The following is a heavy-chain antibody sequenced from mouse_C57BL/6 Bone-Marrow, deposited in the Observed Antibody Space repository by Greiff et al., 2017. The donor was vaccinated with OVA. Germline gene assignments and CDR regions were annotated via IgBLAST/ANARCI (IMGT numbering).Heavy chain of an antibody. V-gene: IGHV5-16*01. D-gene: IGHD1-1*01. CDR1: GFTFSDYY. CDR2: INYDGSST. J-gene: IGHJ3*01. CDR3: ARDNPYYGSSYGFAY. Sequence: EVKLVESEGGLVQPGSSMKLSCTASGFTFSDYYMAWVRQVPEKGLEWVANINYDGSSTYYLDSLKSRFIISRDNAKNILYLQMSSLKSEDTATYYCARDNPYYGSSYGFAYWGQGTLVTVSA.